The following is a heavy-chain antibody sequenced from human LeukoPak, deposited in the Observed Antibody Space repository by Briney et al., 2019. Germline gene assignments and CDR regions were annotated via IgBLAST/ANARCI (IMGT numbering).Heavy chain of an antibody. CDR3: AINGGGDSGYGNFDY. CDR1: GFTFSSYW. J-gene: IGHJ4*02. Sequence: SGGSLRLSCAASGFTFSSYWMHWVRQVPGKGLEWVSGINWNSDSIGYADSVKGRFTTSRDNAKNSLYLQMNSLRAEDTAFYYCAINGGGDSGYGNFDYWGQGTLVTVSS. CDR2: INWNSDSI. V-gene: IGHV3-9*01. D-gene: IGHD5-12*01.